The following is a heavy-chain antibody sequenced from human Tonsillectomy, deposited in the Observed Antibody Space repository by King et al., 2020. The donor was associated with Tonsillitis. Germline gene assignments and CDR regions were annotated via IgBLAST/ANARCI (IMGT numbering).Heavy chain of an antibody. Sequence: QLVQSGGGVVQPGRSLRLSCAASGSIFRTYAMHWVRQAPGKGLEWVSVISYDGSNKYYADSVKGRFTISRDNSENTLYLQMNSLRAEDTAVYTCVRDVSTVAGHQSSYGMDVWGQGTTVTVSS. CDR1: GSIFRTYA. V-gene: IGHV3-30-3*01. D-gene: IGHD6-19*01. J-gene: IGHJ6*02. CDR2: ISYDGSNK. CDR3: VRDVSTVAGHQSSYGMDV.